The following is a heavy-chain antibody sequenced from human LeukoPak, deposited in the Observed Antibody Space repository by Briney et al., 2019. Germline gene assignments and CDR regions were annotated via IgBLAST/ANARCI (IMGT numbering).Heavy chain of an antibody. Sequence: PGGSLRLSCAASGFTFSSYAMSWVRQAPGKGLEWVSGISGSGGNTYYADSVKGRFTISRDNSKNTLYLQMNSLRAEDTAVYYCARDLSWFGEFPSGIDYWGQGTLVTVSS. D-gene: IGHD3-10*01. J-gene: IGHJ4*02. CDR2: ISGSGGNT. CDR3: ARDLSWFGEFPSGIDY. CDR1: GFTFSSYA. V-gene: IGHV3-23*01.